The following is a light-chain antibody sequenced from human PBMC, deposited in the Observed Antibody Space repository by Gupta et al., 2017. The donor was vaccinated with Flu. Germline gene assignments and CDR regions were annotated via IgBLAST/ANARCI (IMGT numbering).Light chain of an antibody. Sequence: QSALTQPAPVSGSPGQSISISCTGTSSDVGGYNYVSWYQQHPGKAPKLMIYEVSNRPSGVPNRFSGSKSGNTASLTISGLQAEDEADYYCSSYTSSSTRVFGGGTKLTVL. V-gene: IGLV2-14*01. CDR1: SSDVGGYNY. CDR2: EVS. J-gene: IGLJ2*01. CDR3: SSYTSSSTRV.